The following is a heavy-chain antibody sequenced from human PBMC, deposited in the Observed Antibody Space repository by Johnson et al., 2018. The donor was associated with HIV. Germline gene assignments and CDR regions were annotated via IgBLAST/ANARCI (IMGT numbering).Heavy chain of an antibody. J-gene: IGHJ3*02. CDR1: GFTLSSYA. CDR3: ARLSEFGVVTMGAFDI. Sequence: VQVVESGGGVVQPGRSLRLSCAASGFTLSSYAMHWVRQAPGKGLEWVALISYDGSNKYYADSVKGRFTISRDNSKNALHLHMNSLRPEDTAVYFCARLSEFGVVTMGAFDIWGQGTMVIVSS. V-gene: IGHV3-30-3*01. D-gene: IGHD3-3*01. CDR2: ISYDGSNK.